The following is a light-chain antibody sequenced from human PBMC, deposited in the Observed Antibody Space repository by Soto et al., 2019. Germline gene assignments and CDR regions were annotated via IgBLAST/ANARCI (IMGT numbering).Light chain of an antibody. V-gene: IGLV2-8*01. Sequence: QSALTQPPSASGSPGQSVTISCTGTSSDVGGYNYVSWYQQHPGKAPKLMIYEVSKRPSGVPDRFSGSKSGNTASLTVSGLQAEDEADYYCSSYAGSNNWNFGTGTKPTVL. CDR3: SSYAGSNNWN. J-gene: IGLJ1*01. CDR1: SSDVGGYNY. CDR2: EVS.